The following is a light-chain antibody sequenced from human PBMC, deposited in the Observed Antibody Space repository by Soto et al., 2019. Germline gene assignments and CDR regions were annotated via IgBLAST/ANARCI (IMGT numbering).Light chain of an antibody. Sequence: QSALAQPASVSGSPGQSITISCTGTSSDVGAYNSVSWYQQHPGTAPKLMIFEVNGRPSGVSDRFSGSKSGNTASLTISGLQPEDEADYYCSSFSSSSTPYVFGTGTKLTVL. V-gene: IGLV2-14*01. CDR3: SSFSSSSTPYV. J-gene: IGLJ1*01. CDR2: EVN. CDR1: SSDVGAYNS.